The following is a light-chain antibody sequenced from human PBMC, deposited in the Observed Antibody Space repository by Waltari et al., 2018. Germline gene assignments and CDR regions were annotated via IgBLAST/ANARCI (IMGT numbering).Light chain of an antibody. Sequence: DIVMTQSPDSLAVSLGERATLNCKSSQSVLYRSNNKNYLAWYQHKPGQPPKLLIYWASTRESGVPDRFSGSGSGTDFTLTISSLQAEDVAVYYCQQYYSTPYTFGQGTKLEIK. J-gene: IGKJ2*01. CDR1: QSVLYRSNNKNY. V-gene: IGKV4-1*01. CDR3: QQYYSTPYT. CDR2: WAS.